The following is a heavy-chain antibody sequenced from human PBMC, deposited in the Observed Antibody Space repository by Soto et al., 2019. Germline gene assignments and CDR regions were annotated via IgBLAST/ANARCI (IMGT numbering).Heavy chain of an antibody. CDR3: VKGGRNSGAVDF. V-gene: IGHV3-23*01. J-gene: IGHJ3*01. CDR1: GFILNNYA. CDR2: IGGTDGDSDGVP. Sequence: VQLLESGGDLVQPGGSLRLSCVASGFILNNYAMSWVRQAPGKGLEWVSTIGGTDGDSDGVPWYEDSVKGRGTISRDISANTLFLHMDNLMAEGSALKYCVKGGRNSGAVDFWGQGTTVVVSS. D-gene: IGHD1-7*01.